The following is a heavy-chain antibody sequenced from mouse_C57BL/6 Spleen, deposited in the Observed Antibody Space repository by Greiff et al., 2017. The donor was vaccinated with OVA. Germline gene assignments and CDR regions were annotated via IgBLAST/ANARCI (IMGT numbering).Heavy chain of an antibody. CDR1: GYTFTSYW. CDR3: ARGDSNYVGAMDY. Sequence: VQLQQPGAELVKPGASVKLSCKASGYTFTSYWMQWVKQRPGQGLEWIGEIDPSDSYTNYNQKFKGKATLTVDTSSSTAYMQLSSLTSEDSAVYYCARGDSNYVGAMDYWGQGTSVTVSS. V-gene: IGHV1-50*01. D-gene: IGHD2-5*01. J-gene: IGHJ4*01. CDR2: IDPSDSYT.